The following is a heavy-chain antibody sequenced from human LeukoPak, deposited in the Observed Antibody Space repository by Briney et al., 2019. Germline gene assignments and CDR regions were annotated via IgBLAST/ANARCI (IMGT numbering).Heavy chain of an antibody. Sequence: ASVKVSCKTSGYIFTDFYLHWVRQAPGQGLEWMGWISPTNGATSYARRFQGRVNMARDTSTSTSYMELSSQGSDDTAVYYCARSLSVTRGLITTMLGYWGQGTLVTVSS. J-gene: IGHJ4*02. D-gene: IGHD3-10*01. V-gene: IGHV1-2*02. CDR1: GYIFTDFY. CDR3: ARSLSVTRGLITTMLGY. CDR2: ISPTNGAT.